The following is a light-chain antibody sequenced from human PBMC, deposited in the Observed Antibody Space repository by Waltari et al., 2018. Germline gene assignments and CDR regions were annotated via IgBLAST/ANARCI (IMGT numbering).Light chain of an antibody. CDR1: QSVSNY. V-gene: IGKV3-11*01. J-gene: IGKJ4*01. CDR3: QQRSGWPLT. Sequence: EIVFTQSPATLSLSPAERATLSCRASQSVSNYLAWYQQKPGQAPRLLIYGAFHRATGIPARFSGSGSGTDFTLTISSLEPEDFAVYYCQQRSGWPLTFGGGTQVEIK. CDR2: GAF.